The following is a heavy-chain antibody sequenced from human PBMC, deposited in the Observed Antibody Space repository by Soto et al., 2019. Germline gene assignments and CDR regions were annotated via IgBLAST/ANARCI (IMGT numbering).Heavy chain of an antibody. CDR2: IYYSGST. V-gene: IGHV4-39*01. D-gene: IGHD6-13*01. CDR3: APYSSSRGWFDP. Sequence: PSETLSPTCPVSGGSISSSSFYWGWIRQPPGKGLEWIGSIYYSGSTYYNPSLKSRVTISVDTSKNQFSLKLSSVTAADTAVYYCAPYSSSRGWFDPWGQGTLVTVSS. CDR1: GGSISSSSFY. J-gene: IGHJ5*02.